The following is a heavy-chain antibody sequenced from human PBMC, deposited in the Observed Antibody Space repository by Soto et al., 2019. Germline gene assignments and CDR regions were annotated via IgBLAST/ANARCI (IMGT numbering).Heavy chain of an antibody. CDR1: GDSISRSYFY. CDR3: ASRTAKYNSRWGDAFDI. Sequence: QLQLQESGPGLVRPSETLSLTCTVSGDSISRSYFYWGWIRQPPGKGLEWIGIMYYSGSSFYNPSLKTRFTTSSDTSKNQFSVQLSSVTAAHTAVYYCASRTAKYNSRWGDAFDIWGQGTMVTVSS. V-gene: IGHV4-39*01. D-gene: IGHD6-13*01. CDR2: MYYSGSS. J-gene: IGHJ3*02.